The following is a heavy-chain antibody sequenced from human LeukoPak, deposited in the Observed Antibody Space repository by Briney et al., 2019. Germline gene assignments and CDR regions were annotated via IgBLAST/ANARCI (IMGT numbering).Heavy chain of an antibody. CDR1: GYTFTSYG. Sequence: GASVKVSCKASGYTFTSYGISWVRQAPGQGLEWMGWINPNSGGTNYAQKFQGRVTMTRDTSISTAYMELSRLRSDDTAVYYCARGAVTTVTHDAFDIWGQGTMVTVSS. CDR2: INPNSGGT. D-gene: IGHD4-17*01. J-gene: IGHJ3*02. CDR3: ARGAVTTVTHDAFDI. V-gene: IGHV1-2*02.